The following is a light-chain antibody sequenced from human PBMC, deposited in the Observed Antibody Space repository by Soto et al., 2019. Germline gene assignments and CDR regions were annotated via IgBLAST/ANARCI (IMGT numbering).Light chain of an antibody. CDR1: QSVSSSY. J-gene: IGKJ5*01. Sequence: EIVLTQSPGTLSLSPGERATLSCRASQSVSSSYLAWYQQKPGQAPRLLIYGASSRATGIPDRFSGSGSGTDFTLKIRRMETEDLAVYDCKQYGSSPITVGKGTRREIK. V-gene: IGKV3-20*01. CDR2: GAS. CDR3: KQYGSSPIT.